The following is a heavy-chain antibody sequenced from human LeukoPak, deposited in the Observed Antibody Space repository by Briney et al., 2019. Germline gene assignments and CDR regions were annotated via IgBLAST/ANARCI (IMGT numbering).Heavy chain of an antibody. CDR3: ARMSGYYYDSSGYDY. CDR1: GGSFSGYY. J-gene: IGHJ4*02. Sequence: PSETLSLTCAVYGGSFSGYYWSWIRQPPGKGLEWIGEINHSGSTNYNPSLKSRVTISVDTSKNQFSLKLSSVTAADTAVYYCARMSGYYYDSSGYDYWGQGTLVTVSS. CDR2: INHSGST. D-gene: IGHD3-22*01. V-gene: IGHV4-34*01.